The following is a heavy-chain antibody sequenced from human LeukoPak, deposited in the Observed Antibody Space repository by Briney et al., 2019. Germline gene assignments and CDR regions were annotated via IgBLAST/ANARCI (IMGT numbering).Heavy chain of an antibody. V-gene: IGHV3-48*01. CDR1: GFPVIDYS. CDR2: IGIDSGNT. CDR3: ARDHNYAFDN. D-gene: IGHD1-1*01. Sequence: PGGSLRRSCTGSGFPVIDYSMKWVRQVPGKGLEWIAYIGIDSGNTKYADSVRGRFTISADKTKNSLYLQMNSLRVEDTAVYYCARDHNYAFDNWGQGTLVSVAS. J-gene: IGHJ4*02.